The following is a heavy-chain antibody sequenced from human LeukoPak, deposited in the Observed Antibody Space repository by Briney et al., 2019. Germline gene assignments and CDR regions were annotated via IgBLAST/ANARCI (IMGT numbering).Heavy chain of an antibody. CDR2: IRYDGSNK. J-gene: IGHJ4*02. Sequence: GGSLRLSCAASGFTFSSYGMHWVRQAPGKGLEWVAFIRYDGSNKYYADSVKGRFTISRDNSKNTLYLQMNSLRAEDTAVYYCTKARGYSGYDYSYMDYWGQGTLVTVSS. CDR3: TKARGYSGYDYSYMDY. CDR1: GFTFSSYG. D-gene: IGHD5-12*01. V-gene: IGHV3-30*02.